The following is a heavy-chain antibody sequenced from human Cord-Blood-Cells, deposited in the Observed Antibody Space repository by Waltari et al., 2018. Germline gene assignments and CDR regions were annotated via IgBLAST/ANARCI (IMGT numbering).Heavy chain of an antibody. J-gene: IGHJ3*02. V-gene: IGHV5-51*01. Sequence: EVQLVQSGAEVKKPGESLKISCKGSGYSFTSYWIGWVRQMPGKGLEWMGISDPGDCDTRYGPSFQGQVTISADKSISTAYLQWSSLKASDTAMYYCARQLFVGATAFDSWGQGTMVTVSS. CDR2: SDPGDCDT. CDR1: GYSFTSYW. D-gene: IGHD1-26*01. CDR3: ARQLFVGATAFDS.